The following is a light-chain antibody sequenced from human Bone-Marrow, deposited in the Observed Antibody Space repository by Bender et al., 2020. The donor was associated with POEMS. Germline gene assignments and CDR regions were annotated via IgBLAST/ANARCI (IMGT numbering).Light chain of an antibody. CDR3: CSYAGTSSRVV. CDR2: EGT. CDR1: SSAVGGYNL. Sequence: QSALTQPRSVSGSPGQSVTISCTGTSSAVGGYNLVSWYQQHPGKAPKLIIYEGTERPSGVSDRFSGSKSGNTASLTISGLQAEDEADYYCCSYAGTSSRVVFGGGTKLTVL. J-gene: IGLJ2*01. V-gene: IGLV2-23*01.